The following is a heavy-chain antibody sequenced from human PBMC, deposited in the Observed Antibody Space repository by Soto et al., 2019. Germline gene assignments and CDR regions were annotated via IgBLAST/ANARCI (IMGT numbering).Heavy chain of an antibody. Sequence: WETLSLTCAVSGGSFTSNNWWTWVRQPPGQGLEWIGEIYLTGSNNCNPSLKIRGTISLDKSENQFSLKVTSLTAADTAVYYCASRAPGTSVDYWGQGTLVTVYS. J-gene: IGHJ4*02. CDR1: GGSFTSNNW. D-gene: IGHD1-7*01. V-gene: IGHV4-4*02. CDR3: ASRAPGTSVDY. CDR2: IYLTGSN.